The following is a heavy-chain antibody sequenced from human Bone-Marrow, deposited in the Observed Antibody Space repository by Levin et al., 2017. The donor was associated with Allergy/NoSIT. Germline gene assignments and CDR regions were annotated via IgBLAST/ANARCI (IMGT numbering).Heavy chain of an antibody. CDR1: GASTRGNYF. CDR2: ITYSGGV. V-gene: IGHV4-61*01. CDR3: AGGLVRGVISYYGMDV. Sequence: GSLRLSCTVSGASTRGNYFCSWVRQSPGRGLEWIASITYSGGVDYNPSLKSRVTMSVDTSKNQFSLSLSSVTAADTAVYYCAGGLVRGVISYYGMDVWGQGTTVTVSS. D-gene: IGHD3-10*01. J-gene: IGHJ6*02.